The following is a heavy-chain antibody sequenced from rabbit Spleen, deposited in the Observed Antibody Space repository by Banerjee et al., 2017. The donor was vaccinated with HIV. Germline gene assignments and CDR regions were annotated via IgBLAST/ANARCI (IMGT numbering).Heavy chain of an antibody. CDR1: GVSFSDKDV. CDR3: ARGGNSAGYWISL. J-gene: IGHJ6*01. CDR2: VDVGSSGFT. V-gene: IGHV1S45*01. Sequence: EQLEESGGGLVKPEGSLTLTCKASGVSFSDKDVMCWVRQAPGKGLEWIGCVDVGSSGFTYFASWAKGRFTISKTSSTTVTLQLTSLTVADTATYFCARGGNSAGYWISLWGQGTLVTVS. D-gene: IGHD6-1*01.